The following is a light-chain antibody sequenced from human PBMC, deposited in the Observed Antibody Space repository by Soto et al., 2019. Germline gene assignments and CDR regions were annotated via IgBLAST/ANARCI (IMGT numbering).Light chain of an antibody. CDR1: QSISTW. Sequence: DIHMTQSPSTLSASVGDRVTITCRASQSISTWLAWYQQKPGKAPKLLIYKDSRLESGVPSRFSGSGSGTEFTLTISSLQPDDFATYYCQQYRSFGQGTKVDIK. V-gene: IGKV1-5*03. CDR3: QQYRS. CDR2: KDS. J-gene: IGKJ1*01.